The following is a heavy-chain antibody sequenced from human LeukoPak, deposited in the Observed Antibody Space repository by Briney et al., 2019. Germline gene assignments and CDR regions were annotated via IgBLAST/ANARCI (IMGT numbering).Heavy chain of an antibody. CDR1: GGSISSYY. D-gene: IGHD3-9*01. CDR3: ARDHYDILTGYPDAFDI. J-gene: IGHJ3*02. Sequence: PSETLSLTCTVSGGSISSYYWSWIRQPAGKGLEWIGRIYTSGSTNYNPSLKSRVTMSVGTSKNQFSLKLGSVTAADTAVYYCARDHYDILTGYPDAFDIWGQGTMVTVSS. V-gene: IGHV4-4*07. CDR2: IYTSGST.